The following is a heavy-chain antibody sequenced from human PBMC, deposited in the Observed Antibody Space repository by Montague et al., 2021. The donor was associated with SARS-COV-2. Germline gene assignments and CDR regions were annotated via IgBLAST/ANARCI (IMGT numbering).Heavy chain of an antibody. D-gene: IGHD3-22*01. CDR2: ISSSSTTI. CDR1: GFTFSSYS. CDR3: ARGGNLWDSSGYYREGYFYGMDV. Sequence: SRSLSLSASGFTFSSYSMNWVRQAPGKGLEWVSYISSSSTTIYYADSVKGRFTISRDNAKNSLYLQVNSLRAEDTVVYYCARGGNLWDSSGYYREGYFYGMDVWGQGTTVTVSS. V-gene: IGHV3-48*04. J-gene: IGHJ6*02.